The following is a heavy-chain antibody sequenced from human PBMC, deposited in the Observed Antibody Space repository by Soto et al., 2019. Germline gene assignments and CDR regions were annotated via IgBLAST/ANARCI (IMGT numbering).Heavy chain of an antibody. CDR3: ARDNRAAAGDYYYYGMDV. D-gene: IGHD6-13*01. V-gene: IGHV1-69*13. CDR1: GGTFSSYA. J-gene: IGHJ6*02. Sequence: SVKVSCKASGGTFSSYAISWVRQAPGQGLEWMGGIIPIFGTANYAQKFQGRVTITADESTSTAYMELSSLRSEDTAVYYFARDNRAAAGDYYYYGMDVWGQETTVTVSS. CDR2: IIPIFGTA.